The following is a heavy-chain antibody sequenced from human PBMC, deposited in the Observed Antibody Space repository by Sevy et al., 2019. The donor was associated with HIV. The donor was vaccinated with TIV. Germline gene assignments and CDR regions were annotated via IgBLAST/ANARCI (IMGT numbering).Heavy chain of an antibody. CDR3: ARRRSGSSSGRWIDP. V-gene: IGHV4-39*01. D-gene: IGHD6-6*01. Sequence: SETLSLTCTVSGDSISSSSYYWGWIRQPPGKGLEWIGSDYYTGISFYTPSLKSRVTISVDTSKNQFSLKLTSVTAADTPVYYCARRRSGSSSGRWIDPWGQGALVTVSS. CDR1: GDSISSSSYY. CDR2: DYYTGIS. J-gene: IGHJ5*02.